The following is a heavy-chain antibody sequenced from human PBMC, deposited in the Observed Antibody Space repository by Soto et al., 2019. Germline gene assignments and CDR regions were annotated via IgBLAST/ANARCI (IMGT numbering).Heavy chain of an antibody. CDR1: GFTFSSYG. CDR2: IWYDGSNK. Sequence: QVQLVESGGGVVQPGRSLRLSCAASGFTFSSYGMHWVRQAPGKGLEWVAVIWYDGSNKYYADSVKGRFTISRDNSKNTLYLQMNSLRAEDTAVYYCARDIAVAGTGGKDYWGQGTLVTVSS. D-gene: IGHD6-19*01. J-gene: IGHJ4*02. V-gene: IGHV3-33*01. CDR3: ARDIAVAGTGGKDY.